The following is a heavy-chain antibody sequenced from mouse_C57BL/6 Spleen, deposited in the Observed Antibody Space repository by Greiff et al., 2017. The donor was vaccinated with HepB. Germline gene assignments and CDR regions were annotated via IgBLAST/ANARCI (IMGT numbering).Heavy chain of an antibody. D-gene: IGHD2-14*01. CDR3: ARNGPLGTTGYYYAMDY. V-gene: IGHV2-9-1*01. Sequence: VKLMESGPGLVAPSQSLSITCTVSGFSLTSYAISWVRQPPGKGLEWLGVIWTGGGTNYNSALKSRLSISKDNSKSQVFLKMNSLQTDDTARYYCARNGPLGTTGYYYAMDYWGQGTSVTVSS. J-gene: IGHJ4*01. CDR1: GFSLTSYA. CDR2: IWTGGGT.